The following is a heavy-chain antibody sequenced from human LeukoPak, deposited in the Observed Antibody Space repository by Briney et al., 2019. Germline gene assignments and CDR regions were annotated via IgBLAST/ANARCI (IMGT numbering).Heavy chain of an antibody. J-gene: IGHJ6*02. Sequence: SVKVSCKASGYTFTSYGISWVRQAPGQGLEWMGRIIPILGIANYAQKFQGRVTITADKSTSTAYMELSSLRSEDTAVYYCARGSLLTIAAAAFDYYGMDVWGQGTTVTVSS. D-gene: IGHD6-13*01. CDR2: IIPILGIA. CDR1: GYTFTSYG. V-gene: IGHV1-69*04. CDR3: ARGSLLTIAAAAFDYYGMDV.